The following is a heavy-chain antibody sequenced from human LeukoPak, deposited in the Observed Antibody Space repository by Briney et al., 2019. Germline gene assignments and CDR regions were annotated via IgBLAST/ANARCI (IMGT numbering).Heavy chain of an antibody. V-gene: IGHV3-53*01. CDR3: ARAMIGGSYGFYFDY. CDR2: IYSGGST. D-gene: IGHD1-26*01. Sequence: QPGGSLRLSCAASGFTVSSNYMSWVRQAPGKGLEWVSIIYSGGSTYYADSVKGRFTISRDNSKNTLYLQMNSLRAEDTAVYYCARAMIGGSYGFYFDYWGQGTLVTVSS. CDR1: GFTVSSNY. J-gene: IGHJ4*02.